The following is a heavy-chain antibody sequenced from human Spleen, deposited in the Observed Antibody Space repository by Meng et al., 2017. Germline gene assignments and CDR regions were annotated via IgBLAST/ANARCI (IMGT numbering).Heavy chain of an antibody. Sequence: ASVKVSCKASGYTFTSYDINWVRQATGQGLEWMGWMNPNSGNTGYAQKLQGRVTMTTDTSTSTAYMELRSLRSDDTAVYYCARDHHYYGSGSYYNRGFNLEAGGMDVWGQGTTVTVSS. CDR3: ARDHHYYGSGSYYNRGFNLEAGGMDV. CDR2: MNPNSGNT. J-gene: IGHJ6*02. D-gene: IGHD3-10*01. CDR1: GYTFTSYD. V-gene: IGHV1-8*02.